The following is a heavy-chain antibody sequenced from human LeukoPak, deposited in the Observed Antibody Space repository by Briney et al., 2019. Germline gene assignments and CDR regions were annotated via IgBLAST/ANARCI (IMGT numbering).Heavy chain of an antibody. Sequence: SETLSLTCTVSGGSIHSYWSWIRQPAGKGLEWIGRISGSGTITYNPALQSRLTISIDTSKNQFSLKLSSVTAADTAVYYCARGRSSMVRGYYYYYMDVWGKGTTVTISS. V-gene: IGHV4-4*07. CDR2: ISGSGTI. CDR3: ARGRSSMVRGYYYYYMDV. CDR1: GGSIHSY. J-gene: IGHJ6*03. D-gene: IGHD3-10*01.